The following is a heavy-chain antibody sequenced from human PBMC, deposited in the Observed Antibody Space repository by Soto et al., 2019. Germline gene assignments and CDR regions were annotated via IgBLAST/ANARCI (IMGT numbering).Heavy chain of an antibody. V-gene: IGHV3-23*01. Sequence: GGSQNLSCAGSGFRDRSSGMIWVRQAPGKGLEWVSAISGSGGSTYYADSVKGRFTISRDNSKNTLYLQMNSLRAEDTAVHYCAKPTLFDFWGQGTRVTVSS. CDR1: GFRDRSSG. J-gene: IGHJ4*02. CDR2: ISGSGGST. CDR3: AKPTLFDF.